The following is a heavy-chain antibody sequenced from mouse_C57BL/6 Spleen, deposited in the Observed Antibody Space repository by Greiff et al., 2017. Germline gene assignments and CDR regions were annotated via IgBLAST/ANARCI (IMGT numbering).Heavy chain of an antibody. D-gene: IGHD1-1*01. CDR1: GYTFTSYW. CDR2: IYPGSGST. CDR3: AREAFTAVSSMDY. J-gene: IGHJ4*01. V-gene: IGHV1-55*01. Sequence: QVQLQQPGAELVKPGASVKMSCKASGYTFTSYWITWVKQRPGQGLEWIGEIYPGSGSTNYNEKFKSKATLTVDTSSSTAYMQLSSLTSEDSAVYYCAREAFTAVSSMDYWGQGTSVTVSS.